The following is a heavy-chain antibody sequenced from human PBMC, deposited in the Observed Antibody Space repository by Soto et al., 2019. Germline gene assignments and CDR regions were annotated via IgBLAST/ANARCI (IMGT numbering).Heavy chain of an antibody. CDR3: AKDRGVRGVNPEGFDP. D-gene: IGHD3-10*01. CDR1: GFSFDAYG. J-gene: IGHJ5*02. V-gene: IGHV3-30*18. Sequence: QEQLVESGGGVVQPGRSLRLSCAASGFSFDAYGMHWVRQAPGKGLEWVAVISYDGNSKYYADSVKGRFSISRDNSRNTLFLQMNSLRPEDTAVYYCAKDRGVRGVNPEGFDPWGQVTLVTVSS. CDR2: ISYDGNSK.